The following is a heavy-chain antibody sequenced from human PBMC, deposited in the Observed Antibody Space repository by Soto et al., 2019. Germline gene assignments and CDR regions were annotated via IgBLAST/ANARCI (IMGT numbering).Heavy chain of an antibody. V-gene: IGHV4-34*01. CDR1: GGSFSGYY. Sequence: KASETLSLTCAVYGGSFSGYYWSWIRQPPGKGLEWIGEINHSGSTNYNPSLKSRVTISVDTSKNQFSLKLSSVTAADTAVYYCVHVDTAMVLPEEYYYYMDVWGKGTTVTVSS. CDR2: INHSGST. D-gene: IGHD5-18*01. J-gene: IGHJ6*03. CDR3: VHVDTAMVLPEEYYYYMDV.